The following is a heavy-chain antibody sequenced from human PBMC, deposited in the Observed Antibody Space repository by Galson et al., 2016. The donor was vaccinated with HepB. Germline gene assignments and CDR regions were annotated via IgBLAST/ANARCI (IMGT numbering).Heavy chain of an antibody. V-gene: IGHV1-8*02. CDR1: GYSFTNFL. Sequence: SVKVSCKATGYSFTNFLISWIRQGPGQGLEWMGWINPKSGNSAVAQRFQDRLTVTTDTPTSTSYLELSGLTSEDTAVYYCARGLRQWLAHLDYWGQGSLVTASS. D-gene: IGHD6-19*01. J-gene: IGHJ4*02. CDR2: INPKSGNS. CDR3: ARGLRQWLAHLDY.